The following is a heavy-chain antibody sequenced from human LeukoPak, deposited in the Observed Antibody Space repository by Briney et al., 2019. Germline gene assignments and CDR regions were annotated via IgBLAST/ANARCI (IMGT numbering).Heavy chain of an antibody. CDR1: EFSFETYW. CDR2: INEDGSEK. J-gene: IGHJ6*03. V-gene: IGHV3-7*01. CDR3: ARGENMDV. Sequence: GGSLRLSCVALEFSFETYWMSWVRQAPGKGPEWVANINEDGSEKHYVGSVRGRFTISRDNADNSLHLQMNSLRPEDMAVYYCARGENMDVWGKGPTVTVSS. D-gene: IGHD5-24*01.